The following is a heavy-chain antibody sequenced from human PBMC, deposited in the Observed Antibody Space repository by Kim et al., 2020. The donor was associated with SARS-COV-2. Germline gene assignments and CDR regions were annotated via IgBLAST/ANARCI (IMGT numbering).Heavy chain of an antibody. Sequence: KYSQKFQGRVTITRDTSASTAYMELSSLRSEDTAVYYCARGNKNWNYEDYWGQGTLVTVSS. J-gene: IGHJ4*02. V-gene: IGHV1-3*01. CDR3: ARGNKNWNYEDY. D-gene: IGHD1-7*01.